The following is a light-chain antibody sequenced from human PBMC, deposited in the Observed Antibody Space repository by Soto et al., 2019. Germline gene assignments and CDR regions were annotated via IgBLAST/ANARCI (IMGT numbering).Light chain of an antibody. CDR3: EAWDDTRSVCV. J-gene: IGLJ3*02. V-gene: IGLV1-44*01. CDR1: RSNIGRST. Sequence: QSVLTQPPSTSGTPGQRVTISCSGSRSNIGRSTVNWYQQLPGTAPKVLVYSTNHRPSGVPDRFSGSKSGTSASLSISGLQSEDEDDYDCEAWDDTRSVCVFGGGTKLTVL. CDR2: STN.